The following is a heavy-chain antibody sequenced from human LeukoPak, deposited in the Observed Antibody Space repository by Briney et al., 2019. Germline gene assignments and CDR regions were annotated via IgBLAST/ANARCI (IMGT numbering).Heavy chain of an antibody. V-gene: IGHV4-59*01. CDR2: IFYSGST. CDR3: ARSITGTLGLYYYYMDV. CDR1: DGSISSYY. Sequence: SETLSLTCTVSDGSISSYYWSWMRQPPGKGLEWVGYIFYSGSTHYNPSLKSRVTISLDTSKNQFSLRLSSVTAADTAVYYCARSITGTLGLYYYYMDVWGKGTTVTVSS. D-gene: IGHD1-20*01. J-gene: IGHJ6*03.